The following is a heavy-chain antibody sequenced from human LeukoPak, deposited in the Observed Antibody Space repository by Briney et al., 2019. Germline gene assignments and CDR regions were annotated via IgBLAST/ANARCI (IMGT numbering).Heavy chain of an antibody. D-gene: IGHD3-22*01. Sequence: GGSLRLSCAASGFTVSSNYMSWVRQAPGKGLEWVSVIYSGGSTYYADSVKGRFTISRDNSKNTLYLQMNSLRAEDTAVYYCAKDPVSGHDSSGYIDYWGQGTLVTVSS. V-gene: IGHV3-66*01. CDR3: AKDPVSGHDSSGYIDY. CDR1: GFTVSSNY. J-gene: IGHJ4*02. CDR2: IYSGGST.